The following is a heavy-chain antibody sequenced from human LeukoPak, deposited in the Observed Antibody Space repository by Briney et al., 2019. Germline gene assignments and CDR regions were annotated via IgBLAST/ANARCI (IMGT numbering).Heavy chain of an antibody. D-gene: IGHD2-8*01. J-gene: IGHJ3*02. CDR2: ISGSGGST. V-gene: IGHV3-23*01. CDR1: GFTFSSYA. CDR3: AKDPYCTNGVCYMEAFDI. Sequence: GRSLRLSCAASGFTFSSYAMSWVRQAPGKGLEWVSAISGSGGSTYYADSVKGRFTISRDNSKNTLYLQMNSLRAEDTAVYYCAKDPYCTNGVCYMEAFDIWGQGTMVTVSS.